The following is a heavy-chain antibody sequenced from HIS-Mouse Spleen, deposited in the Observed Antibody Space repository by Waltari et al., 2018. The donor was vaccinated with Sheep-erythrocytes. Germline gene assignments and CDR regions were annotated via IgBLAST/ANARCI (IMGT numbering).Heavy chain of an antibody. J-gene: IGHJ4*02. CDR2: ISSSSSTI. Sequence: SAASGFTFSSYRMNWVRQAPGKGLEWVSYISSSSSTIYYADSVKGRFTISRDNAKNSLYLQMNSLRAEDTAVYYCAREDGYCSGGSCYFDYWGQGTLVTVSS. CDR1: GFTFSSYR. D-gene: IGHD2-15*01. CDR3: AREDGYCSGGSCYFDY. V-gene: IGHV3-48*01.